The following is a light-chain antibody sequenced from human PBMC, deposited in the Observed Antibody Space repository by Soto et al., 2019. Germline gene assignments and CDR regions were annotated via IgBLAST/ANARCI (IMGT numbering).Light chain of an antibody. CDR2: EVT. Sequence: QSALTQPPSASGSPGQSVTISCTGTSSDVGAYNYVCWYQQHPGKAPKLIISEVTKRPSGVPDRFSGSKSGNTASLTVTGPQSEDEADYYCSSYAGSNNPWVFGGGTKVTVL. V-gene: IGLV2-8*01. J-gene: IGLJ3*02. CDR1: SSDVGAYNY. CDR3: SSYAGSNNPWV.